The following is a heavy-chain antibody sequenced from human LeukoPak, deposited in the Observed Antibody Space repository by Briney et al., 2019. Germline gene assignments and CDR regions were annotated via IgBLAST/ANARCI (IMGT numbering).Heavy chain of an antibody. CDR2: ISSSSSYI. V-gene: IGHV3-21*04. CDR3: AKDGSTLGYCTNGVCYSSHFDY. D-gene: IGHD2-8*01. J-gene: IGHJ4*02. CDR1: GFTFSSYS. Sequence: GGSLRLSCAASGFTFSSYSMNWVRQAPGKGLEWVSSISSSSSYIYYADSVKGRFTISRDNAKNSLYLQMNSLRAEDTAVYYCAKDGSTLGYCTNGVCYSSHFDYWGQGTLVTVSS.